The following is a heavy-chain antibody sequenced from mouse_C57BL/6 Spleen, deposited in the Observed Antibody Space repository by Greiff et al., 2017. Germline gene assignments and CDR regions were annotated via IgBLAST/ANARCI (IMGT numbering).Heavy chain of an antibody. CDR2: IDPSDSYT. CDR1: GYTFTSYW. V-gene: IGHV1-59*01. D-gene: IGHD2-3*01. CDR3: ARDGGGYSVV. J-gene: IGHJ1*03. Sequence: VQLQQPGAELVRPGTSVKLSCKASGYTFTSYWMHWVKQRPGQGLEWIGVIDPSDSYTNYNQKFKGKATLTVDTSSSTAYMQLSSLTSEDSAVYYCARDGGGYSVVWGTGTTVTVSS.